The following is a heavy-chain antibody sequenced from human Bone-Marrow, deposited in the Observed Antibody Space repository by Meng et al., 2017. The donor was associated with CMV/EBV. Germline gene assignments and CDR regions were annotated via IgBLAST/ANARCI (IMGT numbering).Heavy chain of an antibody. V-gene: IGHV3-30*02. Sequence: LSLTCAASGFTFSSYGMHWVRQAPGKGLEWVAFIRYDGSNKYYADSVKGRFTISRDNSKNTLYLQMNSLRAEDTAVYYCAKEGIRGGRGPFFDYWGQGTLVTVSS. CDR2: IRYDGSNK. CDR3: AKEGIRGGRGPFFDY. CDR1: GFTFSSYG. J-gene: IGHJ4*02. D-gene: IGHD3-3*02.